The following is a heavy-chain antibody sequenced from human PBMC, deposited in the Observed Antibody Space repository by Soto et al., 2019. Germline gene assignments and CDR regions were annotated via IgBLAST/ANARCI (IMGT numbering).Heavy chain of an antibody. CDR3: ARDTPPEYSSSGAYQTYYMDV. CDR2: IIPILGIA. Sequence: SVKVSCKASGGTFSSYTISWVRQAPGQGLEWMGRIIPILGIANYAQKFQGRVTITADKSTSTAYMELSSLRSEDTAVYYCARDTPPEYSSSGAYQTYYMDVWGKGTTVTVSS. V-gene: IGHV1-69*04. D-gene: IGHD6-6*01. CDR1: GGTFSSYT. J-gene: IGHJ6*03.